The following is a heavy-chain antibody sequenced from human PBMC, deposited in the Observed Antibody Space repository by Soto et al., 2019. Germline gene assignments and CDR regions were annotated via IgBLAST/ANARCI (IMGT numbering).Heavy chain of an antibody. Sequence: QVQLQESGPGLVKPSQTLSPTCTASGGSISTVNYWWSWIRQSPDMGLEWIGHVYNGGSTYNNPSLESRVTMSVYTSKNQVSLTLSSVSAADTAVYYCARGLSGDKVDSWGQGTLVTVSS. D-gene: IGHD7-27*01. J-gene: IGHJ4*02. CDR3: ARGLSGDKVDS. CDR2: VYNGGST. V-gene: IGHV4-30-4*01. CDR1: GGSISTVNYW.